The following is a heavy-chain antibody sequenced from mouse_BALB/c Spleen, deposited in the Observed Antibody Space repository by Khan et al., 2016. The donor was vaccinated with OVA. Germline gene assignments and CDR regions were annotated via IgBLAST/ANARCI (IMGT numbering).Heavy chain of an antibody. J-gene: IGHJ3*01. D-gene: IGHD1-1*01. Sequence: QVQLQQPGAELARPGASVKLSCKASGYTFTDYYINWVKQRTGQDLEWIGEIYPGTGYTYYNEKFKAKATLTADKSSSTAYMQLSNLTSEDSAVYFCARQRAYGSRYGWFAYWGQGTLVTVSA. CDR3: ARQRAYGSRYGWFAY. CDR2: IYPGTGYT. CDR1: GYTFTDYY. V-gene: IGHV1-77*01.